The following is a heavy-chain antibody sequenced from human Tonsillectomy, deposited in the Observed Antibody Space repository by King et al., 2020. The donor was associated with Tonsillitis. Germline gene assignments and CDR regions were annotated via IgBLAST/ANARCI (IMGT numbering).Heavy chain of an antibody. J-gene: IGHJ4*02. V-gene: IGHV3-9*01. CDR1: GFTFDDYA. D-gene: IGHD6-19*01. Sequence: VQLVESGGGLVQPGRSLRLSCAASGFTFDDYAMHWVRQAPGKGLEWVSGISWNFGSIGYADSVKGPFTISMDNAKNSLYLQMDSLRARDTALYYCAKGRGQYSSGPIDYWGQGTLVTVSS. CDR2: ISWNFGSI. CDR3: AKGRGQYSSGPIDY.